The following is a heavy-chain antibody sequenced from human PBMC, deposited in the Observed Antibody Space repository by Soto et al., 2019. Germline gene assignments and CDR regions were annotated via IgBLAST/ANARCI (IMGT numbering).Heavy chain of an antibody. J-gene: IGHJ4*02. Sequence: GGSLRLSCAASGFTFNNYAIHWVRQAPGKGLEWVAVISSDGTNKYYADSVKGRFTISRDNSKNTQYLQMSSLRAEDTAVYYCVREGGYCDTSSKNPFCYEDYWGRGTLVTVSS. D-gene: IGHD2-21*01. CDR1: GFTFNNYA. V-gene: IGHV3-30-3*01. CDR3: VREGGYCDTSSKNPFCYEDY. CDR2: ISSDGTNK.